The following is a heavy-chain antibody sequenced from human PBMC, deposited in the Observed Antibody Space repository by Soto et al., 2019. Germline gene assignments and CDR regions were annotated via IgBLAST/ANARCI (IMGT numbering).Heavy chain of an antibody. CDR3: ARLRWYDGDSITNYYMDF. Sequence: LQESGPGLVKPSETLSLTCSVFGDSISSRSYYWAWIRRPPGMGLEWIASISYTGNTYYNPSPATRAAISGDTSKNQFSLKRSFVTAADTAVYYCARLRWYDGDSITNYYMDFWGHGATVTVSS. J-gene: IGHJ6*03. V-gene: IGHV4-39*01. CDR2: ISYTGNT. CDR1: GDSISSRSYY. D-gene: IGHD4-17*01.